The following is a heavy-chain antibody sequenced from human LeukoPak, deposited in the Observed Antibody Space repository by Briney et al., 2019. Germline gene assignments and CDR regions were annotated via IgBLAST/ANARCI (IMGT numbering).Heavy chain of an antibody. V-gene: IGHV4-38-2*01. J-gene: IGHJ4*02. Sequence: SETLSLTCVVSGYSISSGYYWGWIRQPPGKGLEWIGSIYHSGRTYYNPSLMGRVTLSVDTSNNQFSLRLSSVTAADTAVYYCARSQANEGMGYWGQGALVTVSS. CDR3: ARSQANEGMGY. D-gene: IGHD1-1*01. CDR2: IYHSGRT. CDR1: GYSISSGYY.